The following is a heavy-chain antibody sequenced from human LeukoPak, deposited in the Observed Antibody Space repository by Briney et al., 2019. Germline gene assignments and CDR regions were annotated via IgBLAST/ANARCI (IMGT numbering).Heavy chain of an antibody. CDR2: INPNSGGT. V-gene: IGHV1-2*02. J-gene: IGHJ5*02. CDR1: GYTFTGYY. D-gene: IGHD5-18*01. CDR3: ARRYPAMVTVWWFDP. Sequence: ASVKVSCKASGYTFTGYYMHWVRQAPGQGLGWMGWINPNSGGTNYAQKFQGRVTMTRDTSISTAYMELSRLRSDDTAVYYCARRYPAMVTVWWFDPWGQGTLVTVSS.